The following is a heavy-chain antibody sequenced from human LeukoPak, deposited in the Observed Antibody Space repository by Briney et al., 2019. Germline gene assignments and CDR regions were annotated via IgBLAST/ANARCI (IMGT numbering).Heavy chain of an antibody. CDR3: ARDSYYDILTGYLRYFDY. CDR1: GFTFSSYS. D-gene: IGHD3-9*01. V-gene: IGHV3-21*01. J-gene: IGHJ4*02. Sequence: AGGSLRLSCAASGFTFSSYSINWVRQAPGKGLEWVSSISSSSSYIYYADSVKGRFTISRDNAKNSLYLQMNSLRAEDTAVYYCARDSYYDILTGYLRYFDYWGQGTLVTVSS. CDR2: ISSSSSYI.